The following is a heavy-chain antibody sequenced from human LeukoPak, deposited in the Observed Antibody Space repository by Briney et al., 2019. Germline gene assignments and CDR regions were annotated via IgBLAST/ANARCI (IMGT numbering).Heavy chain of an antibody. Sequence: SETLSLTCTVSGGSISSYYWSWIRQPPGKGLAWIGYIYYSGSTNYNPSLKSRVTISVDTSKNQLSLKLSSVTAADTAVYYCARMRYGSGSYYTKYYYYGMDVWGQGTTVTVSS. V-gene: IGHV4-59*01. D-gene: IGHD3-10*01. CDR1: GGSISSYY. CDR2: IYYSGST. J-gene: IGHJ6*02. CDR3: ARMRYGSGSYYTKYYYYGMDV.